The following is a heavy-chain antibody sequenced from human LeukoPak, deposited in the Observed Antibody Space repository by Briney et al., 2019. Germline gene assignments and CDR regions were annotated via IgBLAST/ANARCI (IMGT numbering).Heavy chain of an antibody. Sequence: PSETLSLTCTVSGGSISSYYWSWIRQPPGKGLEWIGYIYYSGSTNYNPSLKSRVTISVDTSKNQFSLKLSSVTAADTAVYYCVGSTSWLDYGMDVWGQGTTVTVSS. J-gene: IGHJ6*02. CDR3: VGSTSWLDYGMDV. CDR1: GGSISSYY. CDR2: IYYSGST. V-gene: IGHV4-59*08. D-gene: IGHD2-2*01.